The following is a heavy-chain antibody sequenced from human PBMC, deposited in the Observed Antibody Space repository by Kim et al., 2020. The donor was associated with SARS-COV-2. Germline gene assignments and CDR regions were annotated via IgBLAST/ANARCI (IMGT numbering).Heavy chain of an antibody. Sequence: TYYADHVKGRFNISRDNSKTTLYMQMNSLRAEDTAVYYCTKDLTGRRAFDIWGQGTMVTVSS. D-gene: IGHD7-27*01. CDR2: T. CDR3: TKDLTGRRAFDI. J-gene: IGHJ3*02. V-gene: IGHV3-23*01.